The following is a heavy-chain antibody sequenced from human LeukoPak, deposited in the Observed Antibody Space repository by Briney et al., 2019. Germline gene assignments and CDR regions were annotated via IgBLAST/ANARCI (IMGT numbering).Heavy chain of an antibody. D-gene: IGHD3-3*01. V-gene: IGHV4-59*08. CDR2: IYYSGST. CDR3: ARAVLGVGDY. CDR1: GGSISSYY. Sequence: SETLSLTCTVSGGSISSYYWSWIRQPPGKGLEWIGYIYYSGSTYYNPSLKSRVTISVDTSKNQFSLKLSSVTAADTAVYYCARAVLGVGDYWGQGTLVTVSS. J-gene: IGHJ4*02.